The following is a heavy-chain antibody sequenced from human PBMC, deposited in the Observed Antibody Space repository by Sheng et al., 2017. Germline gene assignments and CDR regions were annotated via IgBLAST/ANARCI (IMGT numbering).Heavy chain of an antibody. J-gene: IGHJ3*02. CDR1: GGSISSSSYY. CDR3: ARSRGLDAFDI. V-gene: IGHV4-39*07. Sequence: QLQLQESGPGLVKPSETLSLTCTVSGGSISSSSYYWGWIRQPPGKGLEWIGSIYYSGSTYYNPSLKSRVTISVDTSKNQFSLKLSSVTAADTAVYYCARSRGLDAFDIWGQGTMVTVSS. CDR2: IYYSGST.